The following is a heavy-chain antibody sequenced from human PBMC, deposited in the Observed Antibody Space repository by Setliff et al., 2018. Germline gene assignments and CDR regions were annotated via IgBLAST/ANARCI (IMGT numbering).Heavy chain of an antibody. V-gene: IGHV3-23*01. CDR1: GFTFSDYY. CDR2: ISGTGGST. D-gene: IGHD1-26*01. Sequence: GGSLRLSCAASGFTFSDYYMSWIRQAPGKGLEWVSAISGTGGSTYYADSVKGRFNISRDNSKNTLYLQMNSLRAEDTAVYYCAKDLLVSGSYYYYYYMDVWGKGTTVTVSS. CDR3: AKDLLVSGSYYYYYYMDV. J-gene: IGHJ6*03.